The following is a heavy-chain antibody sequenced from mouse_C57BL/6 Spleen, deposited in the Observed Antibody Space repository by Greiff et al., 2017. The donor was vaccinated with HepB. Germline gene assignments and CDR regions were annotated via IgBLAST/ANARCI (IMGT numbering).Heavy chain of an antibody. V-gene: IGHV1-42*01. CDR1: GYSFTGYY. CDR3: ARSGDYDPWFAY. Sequence: EVQLQQSGPELVKPGASVKISCKASGYSFTGYYMNWVKQSPEKSLEWIGEINPSTGGTTYNQKFKAKATLTVDKSSSTAYMQLKSLTSEDSAVYYCARSGDYDPWFAYWGQGTLVTVSA. D-gene: IGHD2-4*01. CDR2: INPSTGGT. J-gene: IGHJ3*01.